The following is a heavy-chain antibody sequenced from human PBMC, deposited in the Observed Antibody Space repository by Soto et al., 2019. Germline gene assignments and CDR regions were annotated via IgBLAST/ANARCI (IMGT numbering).Heavy chain of an antibody. CDR2: ISSSSSYT. Sequence: PGGSLRLSCAASGFTFSDYYMSWIRQAPGKGLEWVSYISSSSSYTNYADSVKGRFTISRDNAKNSLYLQMNSLRAEDTAVYYCARVRFLESGNWFDPWGQGTLVTVYS. CDR3: ARVRFLESGNWFDP. J-gene: IGHJ5*02. V-gene: IGHV3-11*06. D-gene: IGHD3-3*01. CDR1: GFTFSDYY.